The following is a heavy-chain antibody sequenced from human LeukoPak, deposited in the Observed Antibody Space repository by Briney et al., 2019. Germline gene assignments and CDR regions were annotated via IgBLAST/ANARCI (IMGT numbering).Heavy chain of an antibody. CDR2: ISWNSGSI. V-gene: IGHV3-9*01. Sequence: PGRSLRLSCAASGFTFDDYAMHWVRQAPGKGLEWVSGISWNSGSIGYADSVKGRFTISRDNAKNSLYLQMNSLRAEDTALYYCAKAGLLPDAFDIWGQRTMVTVSS. CDR3: AKAGLLPDAFDI. CDR1: GFTFDDYA. J-gene: IGHJ3*02. D-gene: IGHD3-22*01.